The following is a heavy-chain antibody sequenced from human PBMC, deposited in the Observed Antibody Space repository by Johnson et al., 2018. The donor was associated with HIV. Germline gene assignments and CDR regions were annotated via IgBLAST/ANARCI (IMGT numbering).Heavy chain of an antibody. CDR3: ARDLSEGGS. V-gene: IGHV3-66*02. CDR2: IYSGGST. Sequence: EKLVESGGGLVQPGGSLRLSCAASGLTVSSNYMSWVRQGPGKGLEWVSVIYSGGSTYYADSVKGRFTISRDNSKNTLYLQMNSLRAEDTAVYHCARDLSEGGSWGQGTMVTVSS. J-gene: IGHJ3*01. D-gene: IGHD3-3*01. CDR1: GLTVSSNY.